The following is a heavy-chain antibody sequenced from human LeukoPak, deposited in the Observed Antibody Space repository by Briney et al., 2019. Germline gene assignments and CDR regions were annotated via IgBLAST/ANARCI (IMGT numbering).Heavy chain of an antibody. V-gene: IGHV4-59*01. J-gene: IGHJ4*02. D-gene: IGHD3/OR15-3a*01. CDR3: ARGTGYYRNYFDY. CDR2: VYSSGST. Sequence: SETLSLTCTVSGGSISGYYWTWIRQPPGKRLEWIGYVYSSGSTNYNPSLKSRVTISVDTSKNQFSLNLRSVTAADTAVYYCARGTGYYRNYFDYWGQGTLVTVSS. CDR1: GGSISGYY.